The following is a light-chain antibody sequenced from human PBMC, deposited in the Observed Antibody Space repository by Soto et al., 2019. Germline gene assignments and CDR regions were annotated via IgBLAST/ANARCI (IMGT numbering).Light chain of an antibody. V-gene: IGKV1-39*01. CDR1: RTISTY. J-gene: IGKJ1*01. Sequence: DIQMTQSPSSLSASVGDRVTITCRASRTISTYLNWYRQKPGKAPELLIYAASHLQSGVPARFRGSGSGTDFTLTISSLQPGDFASYYCQQSYNSLSWTFGQGTKVEIK. CDR3: QQSYNSLSWT. CDR2: AAS.